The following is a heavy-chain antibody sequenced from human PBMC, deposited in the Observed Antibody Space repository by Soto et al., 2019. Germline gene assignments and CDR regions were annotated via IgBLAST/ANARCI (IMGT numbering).Heavy chain of an antibody. D-gene: IGHD6-19*01. CDR3: ARGGYSSGWYMKYYYYGMDV. J-gene: IGHJ6*02. CDR1: GGSINSGDYY. CDR2: INHSGST. V-gene: IGHV4-34*01. Sequence: PSETLSLTCTVSGGSINSGDYYWSWIRQPPGKGLEWIGEINHSGSTSYIPSLKSRVTISVDTSKNQFSLKLSSVTAADTAVYYCARGGYSSGWYMKYYYYGMDVWGQGTTVTVSS.